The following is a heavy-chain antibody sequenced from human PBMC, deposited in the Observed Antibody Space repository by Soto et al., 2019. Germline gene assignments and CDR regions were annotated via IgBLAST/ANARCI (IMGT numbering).Heavy chain of an antibody. CDR2: ISSSSSYI. D-gene: IGHD4-17*01. CDR1: GFIFSSYS. J-gene: IGHJ4*02. CDR3: ARDYYGDYHFDY. Sequence: GGSLRLSCAASGFIFSSYSMNWVRQAPGKGLEWVSSISSSSSYIYYADSVKGRFTISRDNAKNSLYLQMNSLRAEDTAVYYCARDYYGDYHFDYWGQGTLVTVSS. V-gene: IGHV3-21*01.